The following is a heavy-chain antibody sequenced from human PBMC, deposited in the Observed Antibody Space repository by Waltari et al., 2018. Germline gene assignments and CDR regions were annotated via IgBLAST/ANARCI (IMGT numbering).Heavy chain of an antibody. CDR3: ARGADL. CDR1: GFTLSATW. J-gene: IGHJ4*02. D-gene: IGHD3-3*01. CDR2: ISVDGSTI. V-gene: IGHV3-74*01. Sequence: EVQLVESGGGLVQPGGSLRLSCEASGFTLSATWLHWVRQVPGKGLVWVSRISVDGSTINYADSVKGRFTISRDTAKNTLYLQMNSLRAEDTAVYYCARGADLRGQGILVTVSS.